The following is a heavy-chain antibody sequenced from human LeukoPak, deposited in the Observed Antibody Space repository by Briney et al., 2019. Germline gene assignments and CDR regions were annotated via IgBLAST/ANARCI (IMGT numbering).Heavy chain of an antibody. V-gene: IGHV1-46*01. Sequence: ASVKVSCKASGYTFTSYYMHWVRQAPGQGLGWMGIINPSGGSTSYAQKFQGRVTMTRDTSTSTVYMELSSLRSEDTAVYYCARDEGRSGVYDYVWGSYRPQYYFDYWGQGTLVTVSS. CDR2: INPSGGST. J-gene: IGHJ4*02. CDR3: ARDEGRSGVYDYVWGSYRPQYYFDY. D-gene: IGHD3-16*02. CDR1: GYTFTSYY.